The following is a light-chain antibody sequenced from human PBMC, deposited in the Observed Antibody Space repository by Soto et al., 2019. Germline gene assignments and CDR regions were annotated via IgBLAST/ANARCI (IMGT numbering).Light chain of an antibody. J-gene: IGKJ5*01. CDR2: ASS. Sequence: DIPMTQSPSSLSASVGDRVTITCRASQSISDYLNWYQQKPGKAPNLLIYASSNLQSGVPSRFSGSGSGTDFTLTISTLQPEDFATYYCQQSYNTPTITFGQGTRLEIK. V-gene: IGKV1-39*01. CDR1: QSISDY. CDR3: QQSYNTPTIT.